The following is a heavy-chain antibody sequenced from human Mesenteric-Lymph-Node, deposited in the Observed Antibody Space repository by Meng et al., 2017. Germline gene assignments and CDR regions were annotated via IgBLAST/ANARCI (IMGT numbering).Heavy chain of an antibody. J-gene: IGHJ4*02. Sequence: QVQLHQWGGGRLKPSEPLSLTVAVYGGSFSGYYWSWIRQPPGKGLEWIGEINHSGSTNYNPSLKSRVTISVDMSKNQFSLKLSSVTAADTAVYYCARGYYYDSSGYYANSFDYWGQGTLVTVSS. V-gene: IGHV4-34*01. D-gene: IGHD3-22*01. CDR1: GGSFSGYY. CDR2: INHSGST. CDR3: ARGYYYDSSGYYANSFDY.